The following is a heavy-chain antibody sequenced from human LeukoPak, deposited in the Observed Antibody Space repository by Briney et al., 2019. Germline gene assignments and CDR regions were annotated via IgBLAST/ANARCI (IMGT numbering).Heavy chain of an antibody. D-gene: IGHD4-17*01. V-gene: IGHV3-23*01. CDR1: GFTFSSYA. CDR3: AKDDHGDGSWFFDY. J-gene: IGHJ4*02. Sequence: TGGSLRLSWAASGFTFSSYAMSWVRQAPGKGLEWVSAISGSGGSTYYADSVKGRFTISRDNSKNTLYLQMNSLRAEDTAVYYCAKDDHGDGSWFFDYWGQGTLITVSS. CDR2: ISGSGGST.